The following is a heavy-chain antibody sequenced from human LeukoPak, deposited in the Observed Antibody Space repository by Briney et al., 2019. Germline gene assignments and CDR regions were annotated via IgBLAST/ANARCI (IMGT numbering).Heavy chain of an antibody. CDR3: ARGDCSSTSCKRNYYYGMDV. CDR2: VNHSGST. CDR1: GGSFSGYY. V-gene: IGHV4-34*01. D-gene: IGHD2-2*01. J-gene: IGHJ6*02. Sequence: PSETLSLTCAVYGGSFSGYYWSWIRQPPGKGLEWIGEVNHSGSTNHNPSLKSRVTISVDTSKNQFSLKLSSVTAADTAVYYCARGDCSSTSCKRNYYYGMDVWGQGTTVTVSS.